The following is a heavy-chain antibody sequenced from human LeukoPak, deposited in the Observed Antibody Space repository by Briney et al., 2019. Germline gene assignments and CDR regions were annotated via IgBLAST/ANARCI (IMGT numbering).Heavy chain of an antibody. CDR1: GFTFTSYW. V-gene: IGHV3-7*01. J-gene: IGHJ4*02. CDR3: AKDRYGDSIDY. Sequence: PGGSLRLSCAASGFTFTSYWMNWVRQAPGKGLEWVATIKQDGSEKYYVDSVKGRFTISRDNSKNTLYLQMNSLRAEDTAVYYCAKDRYGDSIDYWGQGTLVTVSS. CDR2: IKQDGSEK. D-gene: IGHD4-17*01.